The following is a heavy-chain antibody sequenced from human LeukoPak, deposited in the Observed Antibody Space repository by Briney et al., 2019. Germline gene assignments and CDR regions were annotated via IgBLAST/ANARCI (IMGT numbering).Heavy chain of an antibody. Sequence: ASVKVSCKVSGYTLTELSMHWVRQAPGKGLEWMGGFDPEDGETIYAQEFQGRVTMTEDTSTDTAYMELSSLRSEDTAVYYCATFSVTAARYYYYYMDVWGKGTTVTVSS. V-gene: IGHV1-24*01. CDR2: FDPEDGET. CDR1: GYTLTELS. J-gene: IGHJ6*03. D-gene: IGHD1-14*01. CDR3: ATFSVTAARYYYYYMDV.